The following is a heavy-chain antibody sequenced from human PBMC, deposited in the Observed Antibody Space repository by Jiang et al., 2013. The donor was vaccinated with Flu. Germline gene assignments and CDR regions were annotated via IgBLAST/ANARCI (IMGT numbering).Heavy chain of an antibody. Sequence: TLTCTFSGFSLSTIGMCVSWIRQPPGKALEWLARIDWDDDKYYSTSLKTRLTISKDTSKNQVVLTLTNMDPVDTATYYCARTTSRGSGSSDYWGQGALVTVSS. D-gene: IGHD3-10*01. CDR1: GFSLSTIGMC. CDR3: ARTTSRGSGSSDY. J-gene: IGHJ4*02. V-gene: IGHV2-70*11. CDR2: IDWDDDK.